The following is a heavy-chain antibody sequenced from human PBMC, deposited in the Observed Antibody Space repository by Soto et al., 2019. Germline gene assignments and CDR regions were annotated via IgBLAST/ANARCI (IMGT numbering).Heavy chain of an antibody. V-gene: IGHV6-1*01. CDR3: ARDGRVVATIDYYYYYGMDV. Sequence: PSQTLSLTCAISGDSVSSNSAAWNWIRQSPSRGLEWLGRTYYRSKWYNDYAVSVKSRITINPDTSKNQFSLQLNSVTPEDTAVYYCARDGRVVATIDYYYYYGMDVWGQGTTVTVSS. CDR2: TYYRSKWYN. J-gene: IGHJ6*02. CDR1: GDSVSSNSAA. D-gene: IGHD5-12*01.